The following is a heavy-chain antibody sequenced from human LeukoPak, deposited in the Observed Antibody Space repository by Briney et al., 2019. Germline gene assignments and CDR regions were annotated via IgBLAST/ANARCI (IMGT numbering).Heavy chain of an antibody. CDR3: AKDRYSYAFEYSDS. D-gene: IGHD5-18*01. CDR2: VSNDGSKK. CDR1: GFTFSSYG. J-gene: IGHJ4*02. Sequence: GGSLRLSCAASGFTFSSYGMHWVRQAAGKGLDWVAVVSNDGSKKYYADSVKGRFTISRDNSKNTLSLQVSSLRAEDTAVYYCAKDRYSYAFEYSDSWGQGTLVTVSS. V-gene: IGHV3-30*18.